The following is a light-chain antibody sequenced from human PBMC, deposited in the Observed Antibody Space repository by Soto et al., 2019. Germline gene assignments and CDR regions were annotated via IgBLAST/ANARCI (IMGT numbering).Light chain of an antibody. J-gene: IGKJ4*01. CDR3: QQYCSSLLT. V-gene: IGKV3-20*01. Sequence: EIVLTQSPGTLSLSPGERATLSCRASQSVSSSYLGWYQQKPGQAPRLLIDGASSRATGIPDRFSGSGSGTDFTLTISRLEPEDFAVYYCQQYCSSLLTFGGGTKVEIK. CDR2: GAS. CDR1: QSVSSSY.